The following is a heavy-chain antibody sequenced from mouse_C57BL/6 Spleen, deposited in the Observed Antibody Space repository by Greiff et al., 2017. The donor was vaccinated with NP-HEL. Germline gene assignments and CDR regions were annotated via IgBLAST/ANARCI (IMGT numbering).Heavy chain of an antibody. J-gene: IGHJ3*01. CDR1: GYTFTDYY. D-gene: IGHD2-4*01. CDR3: ARGDDYDSFAY. CDR2: INPYNGGT. V-gene: IGHV1-19*01. Sequence: EVQLQQSGPVLVKPGASVKMSCKASGYTFTDYYMNWVKQSHGKSLEWIGVINPYNGGTSYNQKFKGKATLTVDKSSSTAYMELNSLTSEDSAVYYCARGDDYDSFAYWGQGTLVTVSA.